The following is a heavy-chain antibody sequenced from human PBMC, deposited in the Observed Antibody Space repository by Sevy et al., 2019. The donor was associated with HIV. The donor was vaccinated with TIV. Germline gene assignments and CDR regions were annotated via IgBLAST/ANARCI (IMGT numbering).Heavy chain of an antibody. CDR1: GFTFSSYA. CDR3: ARGSHQYDSSRYHLDY. J-gene: IGHJ4*02. V-gene: IGHV3-30-3*01. CDR2: ISYDGSNK. D-gene: IGHD3-22*01. Sequence: GGSLRLSCAASGFTFSSYAMHWVRQAPGKGLEWVAVISYDGSNKYYVDSVKGRFTISRDNSKKTLYLQMNSLRAEDTAVYYCARGSHQYDSSRYHLDYWGQGTLVTVSS.